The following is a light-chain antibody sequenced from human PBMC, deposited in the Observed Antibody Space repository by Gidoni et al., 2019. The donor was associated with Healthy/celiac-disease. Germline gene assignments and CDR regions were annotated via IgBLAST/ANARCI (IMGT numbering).Light chain of an antibody. Sequence: EIVLTQSPATLSLSPGERATLSCRASQSLGTFLVWYQHKPGQAPRLLIDGASTRSTGVPARFSGAGSGTDFTLTIASLEPEDFAIYYCQQRGRWPLTFGGGTRVEI. CDR1: QSLGTF. J-gene: IGKJ4*01. CDR2: GAS. CDR3: QQRGRWPLT. V-gene: IGKV3-11*01.